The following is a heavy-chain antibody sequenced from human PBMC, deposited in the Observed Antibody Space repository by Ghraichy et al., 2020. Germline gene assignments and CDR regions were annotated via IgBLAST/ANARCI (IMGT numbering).Heavy chain of an antibody. CDR1: GYTSTGYY. Sequence: ASVKVSCKASGYTSTGYYMHWVRQAPGQGLEWMGRINPNNGGTNYAQKFQGRVTMTRDTSINTTYMELSRLRSDDTAVYYCAREVGTSHYNDYWGQGTLVTVSS. V-gene: IGHV1-2*06. D-gene: IGHD2-2*01. CDR3: AREVGTSHYNDY. CDR2: INPNNGGT. J-gene: IGHJ4*02.